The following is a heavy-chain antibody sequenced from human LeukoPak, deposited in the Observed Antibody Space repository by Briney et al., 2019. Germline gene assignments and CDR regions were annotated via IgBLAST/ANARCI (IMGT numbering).Heavy chain of an antibody. CDR1: GFTFSSYG. CDR3: AKGTGFWSADLY. CDR2: IRYDGSNK. J-gene: IGHJ4*02. Sequence: PGGSLRLSCAASGFTFSSYGMHWVRQAPGKGLGWVAFIRYDGSNKYYADSVKGRLTISRDNSKNTLYLQMNSLRAEDTAVYYCAKGTGFWSADLYWGQGTLVTVSS. V-gene: IGHV3-30*02. D-gene: IGHD3-3*01.